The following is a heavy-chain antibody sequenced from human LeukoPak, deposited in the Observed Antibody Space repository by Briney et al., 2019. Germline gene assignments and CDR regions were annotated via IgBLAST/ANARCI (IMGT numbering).Heavy chain of an antibody. CDR2: ISYDGSNK. CDR3: AKDFAGYSSSWHDY. V-gene: IGHV3-30*18. Sequence: GGSLRLSCAASGFNFRSYVMSWVRQAPGKGLEWVAVISYDGSNKYYADSVKGRFTISRDNSKNTLYLQMNSLRAEDTAVYYCAKDFAGYSSSWHDYWGQGTLVTVSS. J-gene: IGHJ4*02. CDR1: GFNFRSYV. D-gene: IGHD6-13*01.